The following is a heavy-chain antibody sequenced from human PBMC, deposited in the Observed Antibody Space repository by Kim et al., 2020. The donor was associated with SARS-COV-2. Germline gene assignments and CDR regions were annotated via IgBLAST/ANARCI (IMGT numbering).Heavy chain of an antibody. CDR1: GFTFSSYG. J-gene: IGHJ6*02. Sequence: GGSLRLSCAASGFTFSSYGMHWVRQAPGKGLEWVAVISYDGSNKYYADSVKGRFTISRDNSKNTLYLQMNSLRAEDTAVYYCVGIQLWLGWYYGMDVWGQGTTVTVSS. D-gene: IGHD5-18*01. V-gene: IGHV3-30*03. CDR3: VGIQLWLGWYYGMDV. CDR2: ISYDGSNK.